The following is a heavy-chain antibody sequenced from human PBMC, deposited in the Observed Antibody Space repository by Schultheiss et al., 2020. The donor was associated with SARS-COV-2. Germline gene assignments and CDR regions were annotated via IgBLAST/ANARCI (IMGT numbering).Heavy chain of an antibody. CDR1: GFTISDFG. Sequence: GGSLRLSCAVSGFTISDFGMHWVRQAPGKGLEWVAVIYYDGKNKNADSVKGRFTISRDNSKNTLYLQMNSLRAEDTAVYYCAKLWHTIFGVVTSKKEDFDYWGQGTLVTVSS. V-gene: IGHV3-30*02. D-gene: IGHD3-3*01. CDR2: IYYDGKNK. CDR3: AKLWHTIFGVVTSKKEDFDY. J-gene: IGHJ4*02.